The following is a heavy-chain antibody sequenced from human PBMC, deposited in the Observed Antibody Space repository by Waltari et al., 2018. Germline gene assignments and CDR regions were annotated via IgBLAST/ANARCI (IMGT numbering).Heavy chain of an antibody. D-gene: IGHD5-18*01. V-gene: IGHV4-59*01. CDR1: GGSISSYY. J-gene: IGHJ4*02. Sequence: QVQLQESGPGLVKPSETLSLTCTVSGGSISSYYWSWIRQPPGKGLEWIGYIYYSGSTNYNPSLKSRVTLSVDTSKNQFSLKLSSVTAADTAVYYCARVGYSYGYGYYFDYWGQGTLVTVSS. CDR2: IYYSGST. CDR3: ARVGYSYGYGYYFDY.